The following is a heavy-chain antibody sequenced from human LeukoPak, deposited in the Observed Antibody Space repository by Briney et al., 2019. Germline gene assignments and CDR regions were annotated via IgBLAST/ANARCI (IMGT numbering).Heavy chain of an antibody. CDR3: ARSGIAVYWFDP. CDR2: IIPIFGTA. V-gene: IGHV1-69*05. CDR1: GGTFSSYA. Sequence: ASVKVSCKASGGTFSSYAISWVRQAPGQGLEWMGGIIPIFGTANYAQKFQGRVTITTDESTSTAYMELSSLRSEDTAVYYCARSGIAVYWFDPWGQGTLVTVSS. J-gene: IGHJ5*02. D-gene: IGHD6-19*01.